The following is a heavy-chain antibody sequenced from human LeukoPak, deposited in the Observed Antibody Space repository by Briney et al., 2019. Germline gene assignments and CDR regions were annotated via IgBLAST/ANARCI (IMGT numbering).Heavy chain of an antibody. CDR2: ISRSSIYK. J-gene: IGHJ5*02. V-gene: IGHV3-21*01. Sequence: PGGSLRLSCAASGFTFSSYSMNWVRQAPGKGLEWVSSISRSSIYKYYADSVKSRFTISRDSAENTVYLQMKSLKGEDTAFYYCARPLLYYYGSETYFWFDLWGQGTLVTVSS. D-gene: IGHD3-10*01. CDR3: ARPLLYYYGSETYFWFDL. CDR1: GFTFSSYS.